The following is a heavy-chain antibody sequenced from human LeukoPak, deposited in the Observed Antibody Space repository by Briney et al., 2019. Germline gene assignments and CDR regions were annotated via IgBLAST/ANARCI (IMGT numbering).Heavy chain of an antibody. CDR1: GFTFSSYA. Sequence: PGRSLRLSCAASGFTFSSYAMHWVRQAPGKGLEWVAVISYDGSNKYYADSVKGRFTISRDNSKNTLYLQMNSLRAEDTAVYYCAKGSGYSYGYFDYWGQGTLVTVYS. CDR3: AKGSGYSYGYFDY. J-gene: IGHJ4*02. V-gene: IGHV3-30*01. CDR2: ISYDGSNK. D-gene: IGHD5-18*01.